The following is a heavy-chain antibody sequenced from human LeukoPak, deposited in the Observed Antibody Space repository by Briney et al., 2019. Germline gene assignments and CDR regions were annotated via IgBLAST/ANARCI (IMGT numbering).Heavy chain of an antibody. CDR2: INIDGSIT. V-gene: IGHV3-74*01. Sequence: GGSLRLSCAASGFTFSTSWMYWVRQAPGKGLMYVSRINIDGSITTYADSVKGRFTISRDNTKNTLYLQMNSLGAEDTAVYYCVRDKMMDNRGVGFDPWGQGTLVTVSS. D-gene: IGHD1-1*01. CDR1: GFTFSTSW. CDR3: VRDKMMDNRGVGFDP. J-gene: IGHJ5*02.